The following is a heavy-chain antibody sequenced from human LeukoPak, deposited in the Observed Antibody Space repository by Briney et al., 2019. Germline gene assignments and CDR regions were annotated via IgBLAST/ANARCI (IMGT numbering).Heavy chain of an antibody. J-gene: IGHJ4*02. D-gene: IGHD2-2*02. Sequence: PGGSLRLSCAASGFTVSSNYMSWVRQAPGKGLEWVSAISGSGGSTYYADSVKGRFTISRDNSKNTLYLQMNSLRAEDTAVYYCAKVYCSSTSCYRGTAPNLFDYWGQGTLVTVSS. CDR2: ISGSGGST. CDR1: GFTVSSNY. V-gene: IGHV3-23*01. CDR3: AKVYCSSTSCYRGTAPNLFDY.